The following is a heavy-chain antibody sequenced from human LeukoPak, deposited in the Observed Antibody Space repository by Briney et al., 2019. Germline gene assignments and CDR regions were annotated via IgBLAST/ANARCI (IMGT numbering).Heavy chain of an antibody. CDR1: GFTFSSYG. D-gene: IGHD3-3*01. V-gene: IGHV3-33*06. Sequence: GGSLRLSCAASGFTFSSYGMHWVRQAPGKGLEWVAVIWYDGSNKYYADSAKGRFTISRDNSKNTLYLQMNSLRAEDTAVYYCAKDRRPGHLEYYFDYWGQGTLVTVSS. CDR2: IWYDGSNK. J-gene: IGHJ4*02. CDR3: AKDRRPGHLEYYFDY.